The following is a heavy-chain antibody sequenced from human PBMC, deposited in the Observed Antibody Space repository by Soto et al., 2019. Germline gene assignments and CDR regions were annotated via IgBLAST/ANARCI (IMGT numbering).Heavy chain of an antibody. CDR3: ARVTLLTGVEYYFDY. Sequence: ASVKVSCKASGYTFTSYYMHWVRQAPGQGLEWMGIINPSGGSTSYAQKFQGRVTMTRDTSTSTVYMELSSLRAEDTGGYYCARVTLLTGVEYYFDYWGQGTPVTVSS. V-gene: IGHV1-46*01. CDR1: GYTFTSYY. J-gene: IGHJ4*02. D-gene: IGHD3-9*01. CDR2: INPSGGST.